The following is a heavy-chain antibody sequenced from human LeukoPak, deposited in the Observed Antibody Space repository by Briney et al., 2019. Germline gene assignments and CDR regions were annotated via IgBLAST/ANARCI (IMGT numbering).Heavy chain of an antibody. J-gene: IGHJ4*02. CDR1: GASISSSY. CDR2: IYHSGDT. Sequence: SETLSLTCSVSGASISSSYWSWIRQPPGKGLEWIGYIYHSGDTNSNPSLKSRVTISMDTSKNQFSLKLSSVTAADTAVYYCARGDPAPSYDYWGQGTLVTVSS. D-gene: IGHD2-2*01. CDR3: ARGDPAPSYDY. V-gene: IGHV4-59*12.